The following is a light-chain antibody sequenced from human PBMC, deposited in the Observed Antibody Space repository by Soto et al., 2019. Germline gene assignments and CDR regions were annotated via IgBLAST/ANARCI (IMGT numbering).Light chain of an antibody. J-gene: IGLJ1*01. CDR1: SSNIGSND. CDR2: ENS. V-gene: IGLV1-51*02. CDR3: GTWDSSLIAL. Sequence: QSALTQPPSVSAAPGQTVTISCSGNSSNIGSNDVSWYQQLPGKAPKLLIYENSQRPSGTPDRFSGSKSGTSATLGITGLQTGDEADYYCGTWDSSLIALFGTGTKVTVL.